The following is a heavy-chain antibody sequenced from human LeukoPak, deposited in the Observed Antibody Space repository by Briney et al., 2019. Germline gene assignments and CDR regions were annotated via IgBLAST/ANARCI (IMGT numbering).Heavy chain of an antibody. V-gene: IGHV3-48*01. J-gene: IGHJ6*03. Sequence: GGSLRLSCAASGFTFSSYSMMWVRQAPGKGLEWVSYISSSSTTIHYADSVKGRFTISRDNAKNSVYLQMNSLRAEDTAVYYCARVPPLLWVGEGMDVWGKGTTVTVSS. D-gene: IGHD3-10*01. CDR2: ISSSSTTI. CDR3: ARVPPLLWVGEGMDV. CDR1: GFTFSSYS.